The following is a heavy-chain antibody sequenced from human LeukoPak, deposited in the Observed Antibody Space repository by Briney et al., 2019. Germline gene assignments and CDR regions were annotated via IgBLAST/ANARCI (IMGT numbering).Heavy chain of an antibody. CDR2: IKPDGSEK. V-gene: IGHV3-7*01. J-gene: IGHJ4*02. CDR3: SGRDSSRSPRAY. D-gene: IGHD2-2*01. CDR1: GLTFTDFW. Sequence: GGSLRLSCAASGLTFTDFWMNWVRQAPGRGLEWVANIKPDGSEKYYVDSVKGRFAISRDNAKNEVHLEMNSLRAEDTGVYYCSGRDSSRSPRAYWGQGTLVSVSS.